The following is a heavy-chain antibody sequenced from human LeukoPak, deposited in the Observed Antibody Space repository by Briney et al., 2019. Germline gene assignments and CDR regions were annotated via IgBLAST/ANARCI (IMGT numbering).Heavy chain of an antibody. Sequence: ASVKVSCKASGYTFTSYGISWVRQAPGQGLEWMGWISAYNGNTNYAQKLQGRVTMTTDTSTSTAYMELRSLRSDDTAVYYCARAVTYYYDSSGSPLDYWGQGTLVTVSS. V-gene: IGHV1-18*01. CDR3: ARAVTYYYDSSGSPLDY. CDR2: ISAYNGNT. J-gene: IGHJ4*02. D-gene: IGHD3-22*01. CDR1: GYTFTSYG.